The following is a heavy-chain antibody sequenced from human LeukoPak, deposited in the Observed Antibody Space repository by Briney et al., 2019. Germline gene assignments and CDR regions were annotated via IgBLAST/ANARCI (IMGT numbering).Heavy chain of an antibody. CDR3: TRGLNDYYYYYYMDV. D-gene: IGHD1-1*01. Sequence: GSLRLSCAASGFTFSGSAMHWVRQASGKGLEWVGRIRSKANSYATAYAASVKGRFTISRDDSKNTAYLQMNSLKTEDTAVYYCTRGLNDYYYYYYMDVWGKGTTVTVSS. J-gene: IGHJ6*03. CDR2: IRSKANSYAT. CDR1: GFTFSGSA. V-gene: IGHV3-73*01.